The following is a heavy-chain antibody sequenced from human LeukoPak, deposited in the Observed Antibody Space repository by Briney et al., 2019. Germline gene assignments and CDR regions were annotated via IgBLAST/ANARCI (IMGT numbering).Heavy chain of an antibody. J-gene: IGHJ4*02. CDR3: AGEAAALDY. CDR2: IGTAGDT. Sequence: GGSLRLSCAASGFTFSSYDMHWVRQATGKGLEWVSAIGTAGDTYYPGSVKGRFTISRDNSKNTLYLQMNSLRAEDTAVYYCAGEAAALDYWGQGTLVTVSS. D-gene: IGHD6-13*01. CDR1: GFTFSSYD. V-gene: IGHV3-13*01.